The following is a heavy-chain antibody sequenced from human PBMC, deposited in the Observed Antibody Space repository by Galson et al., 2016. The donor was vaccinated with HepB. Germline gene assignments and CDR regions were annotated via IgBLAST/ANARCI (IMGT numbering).Heavy chain of an antibody. Sequence: SETLSLTCTVSGGSISSASYYWGWLRQPPGKGLEWIGSFSHTGTTYYNPSLKSRATLSVDTSKNHFSLRLSSVTAADTAVYYCARLNYDFWSGYPADPWGQGTLVTVSS. D-gene: IGHD3-3*01. CDR2: FSHTGTT. CDR3: ARLNYDFWSGYPADP. CDR1: GGSISSASYY. V-gene: IGHV4-39*02. J-gene: IGHJ5*02.